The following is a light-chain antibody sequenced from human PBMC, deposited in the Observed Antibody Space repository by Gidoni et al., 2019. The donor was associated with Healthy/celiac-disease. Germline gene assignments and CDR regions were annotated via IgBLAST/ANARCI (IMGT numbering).Light chain of an antibody. V-gene: IGKV2-30*01. CDR2: KVS. CDR3: MQGTHWPFT. Sequence: DVVMTQSPLSLPVTLGQPASISCRSSQSLVYRDGNTYLNWFQQRPGPSPRRLIYKVSNRDSGVPDRFSGSGSGTDFTLKISRVEAEDVGVYYCMQGTHWPFTFXPXTKVDIK. CDR1: QSLVYRDGNTY. J-gene: IGKJ3*01.